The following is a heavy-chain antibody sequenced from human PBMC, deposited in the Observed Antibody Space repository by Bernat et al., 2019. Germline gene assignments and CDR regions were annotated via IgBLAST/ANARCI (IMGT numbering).Heavy chain of an antibody. D-gene: IGHD1-26*01. Sequence: EVQLLESGGGLVQPGGSLRLSCAASGFTFRFSTYVLNWVRPAPGKGLEWVSVVGGGGGRTYYADTVNVRSTISRDNSKNTVYRQMNSLRAEDTALFYCAILGGNYDGMDVWGHGTTVSVSS. CDR3: AILGGNYDGMDV. CDR1: GFTFRFSTYV. CDR2: VGGGGGRT. J-gene: IGHJ6*02. V-gene: IGHV3-23*01.